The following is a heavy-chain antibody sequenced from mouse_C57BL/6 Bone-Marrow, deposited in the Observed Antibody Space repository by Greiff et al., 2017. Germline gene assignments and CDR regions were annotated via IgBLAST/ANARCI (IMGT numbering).Heavy chain of an antibody. J-gene: IGHJ3*01. CDR1: GYTFTSYW. CDR3: AREGIYYGNFWFAY. CDR2: IHPNSGST. V-gene: IGHV1-64*01. D-gene: IGHD2-1*01. Sequence: QVQLQQPGAELVKPGASVKLSCKASGYTFTSYWMHWVKQRPGQGLEWIGMIHPNSGSTNYNEKFKSKATLTVDKSSSTAYMQLSSLTSEDSAVYDCAREGIYYGNFWFAYWGQGTLVTVSA.